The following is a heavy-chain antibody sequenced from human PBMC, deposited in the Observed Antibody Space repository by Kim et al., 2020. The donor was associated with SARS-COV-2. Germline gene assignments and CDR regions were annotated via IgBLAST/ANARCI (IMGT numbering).Heavy chain of an antibody. V-gene: IGHV6-1*01. CDR3: AREFLGITGNNDAFDI. J-gene: IGHJ3*02. D-gene: IGHD1-20*01. Sequence: VKSRITINPDTSKNQFSLQLNSVTPEDTAVYYCAREFLGITGNNDAFDIWGQGSMVTVSS.